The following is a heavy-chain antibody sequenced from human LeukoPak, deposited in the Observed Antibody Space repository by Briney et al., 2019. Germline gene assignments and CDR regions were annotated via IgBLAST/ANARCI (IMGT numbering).Heavy chain of an antibody. D-gene: IGHD3-10*01. V-gene: IGHV4-38-2*02. CDR2: INHSGST. J-gene: IGHJ6*03. Sequence: SETLSPTCTVSGYSISSGYYWGWIRQPPGKGLEWIGEINHSGSTNYNPSLKSRVTISVDTSKNQFSLKLSSVTAADTAVYYCARGGWFRELFYYYYYHMDVWGKGTTVTISS. CDR3: ARGGWFRELFYYYYYHMDV. CDR1: GYSISSGYY.